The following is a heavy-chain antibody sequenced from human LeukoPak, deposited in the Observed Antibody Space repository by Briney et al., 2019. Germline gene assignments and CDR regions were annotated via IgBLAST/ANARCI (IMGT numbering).Heavy chain of an antibody. Sequence: ASVKVSCKASGYTFTGYYMHWVRQAPGQGLEWMGWINPNSGGTNYAQKFQGRVTMTRDTSISTAYMELSRLRSDDTAVYYCATSPAYGSGSPTRRFDYWGQGTLVTVSS. V-gene: IGHV1-2*02. J-gene: IGHJ4*02. CDR3: ATSPAYGSGSPTRRFDY. CDR2: INPNSGGT. D-gene: IGHD3-10*01. CDR1: GYTFTGYY.